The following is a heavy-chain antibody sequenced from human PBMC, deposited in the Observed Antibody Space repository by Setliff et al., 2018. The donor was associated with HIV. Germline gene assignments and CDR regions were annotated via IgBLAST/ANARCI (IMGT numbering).Heavy chain of an antibody. CDR1: GGTFSSYA. CDR3: ARCSVGWSREENPRPDGAFHI. V-gene: IGHV1-69*10. CDR2: IIPILGIA. Sequence: SVKVSCKASGGTFSSYAISWVRQAPGQGLEWMGGIIPILGIANYAQKFQGRVMITADESTSTAYMELSSLRSEDTAVYYCARCSVGWSREENPRPDGAFHIWGQGTMVTVSS. J-gene: IGHJ3*02. D-gene: IGHD3-3*01.